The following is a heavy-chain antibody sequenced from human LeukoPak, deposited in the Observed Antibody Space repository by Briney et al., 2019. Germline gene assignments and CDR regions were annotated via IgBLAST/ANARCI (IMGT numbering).Heavy chain of an antibody. D-gene: IGHD3-3*01. CDR1: GFTFSDSY. Sequence: GGSLRLSCAASGFTFSDSYMTWVRQAPGKGVEWVAYISGSGHDINYSESAKGRFTISRDNAKNSLYLQMNSLRAEDTALYYCARDAIFGVRGDYWGQGTLVTVSS. V-gene: IGHV3-11*01. CDR2: ISGSGHDI. J-gene: IGHJ4*02. CDR3: ARDAIFGVRGDY.